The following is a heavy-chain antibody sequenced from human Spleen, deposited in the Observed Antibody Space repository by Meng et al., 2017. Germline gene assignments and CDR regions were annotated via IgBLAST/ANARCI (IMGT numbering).Heavy chain of an antibody. V-gene: IGHV1-2*06. D-gene: IGHD6-25*01. CDR2: INPKSGDT. CDR3: ARDEDISAAGKLFGDY. J-gene: IGHJ4*02. CDR1: GYNFLDYY. Sequence: ASVQVSCKPSGYNFLDYYIHWVRRAPGQGLEWMGRINPKSGDTHYAQKFQARVTMTGDTSISTAYMELSGLRSDDTAMYYCARDEDISAAGKLFGDYWGQGTLVTVSS.